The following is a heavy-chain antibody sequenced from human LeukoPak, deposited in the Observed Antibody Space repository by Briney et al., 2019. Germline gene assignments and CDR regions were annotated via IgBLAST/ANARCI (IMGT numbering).Heavy chain of an antibody. CDR3: ASRSISVIVVVPVSGAFDI. CDR2: FYSGSST. V-gene: IGHV3-53*01. Sequence: GGSLRLSCAASGFTVSSNYVSWVRQAPGKGLEWVSVFYSGSSTYYADSVKGRFTISRDNSKNTLYLQMNNLRAEDTAVYYCASRSISVIVVVPVSGAFDIWGQGTMVTVSS. CDR1: GFTVSSNY. J-gene: IGHJ3*02. D-gene: IGHD3-22*01.